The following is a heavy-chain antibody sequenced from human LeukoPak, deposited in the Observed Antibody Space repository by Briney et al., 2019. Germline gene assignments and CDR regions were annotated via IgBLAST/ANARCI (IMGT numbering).Heavy chain of an antibody. Sequence: GGSLRLSCAASGFTFSSYAMSWVRQAPGKGLEWVSAISGSGGSTYYADSVKGRFTISRDNSKNTLYLQMNSLRAEDTAVYYCAKAVEDYSDPGYFDYWGQGTLVTVSS. J-gene: IGHJ4*02. CDR2: ISGSGGST. CDR1: GFTFSSYA. V-gene: IGHV3-23*01. CDR3: AKAVEDYSDPGYFDY. D-gene: IGHD4-17*01.